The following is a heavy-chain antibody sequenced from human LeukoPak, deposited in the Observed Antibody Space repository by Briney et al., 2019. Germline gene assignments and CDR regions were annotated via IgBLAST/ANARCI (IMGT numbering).Heavy chain of an antibody. Sequence: GGSLRLSCAASGFTFSSYAMSWVRQAPGEGLEWVSAISGSGGSTYYADSVKGRFTISRDNSKNTLYLQMNSLRAEDTAVYYCAKEDGDYVGENWFDPWGQGTLVTVSS. D-gene: IGHD4-17*01. CDR2: ISGSGGST. J-gene: IGHJ5*02. CDR1: GFTFSSYA. V-gene: IGHV3-23*01. CDR3: AKEDGDYVGENWFDP.